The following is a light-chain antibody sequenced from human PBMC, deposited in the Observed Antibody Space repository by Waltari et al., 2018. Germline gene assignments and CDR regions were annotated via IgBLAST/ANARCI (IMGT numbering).Light chain of an antibody. CDR2: DVS. CDR1: QGIRSW. CDR3: HQYNSYPWT. J-gene: IGKJ1*01. Sequence: DIQMTQSPSTLSASVGDRVTITCRASQGIRSWLAWYQQKPGKAPKLLIYDVSSLESGVPSRCSGSGSGTEFTLTISSLQPDDFATYYCHQYNSYPWTFGQGTKVEIK. V-gene: IGKV1-5*01.